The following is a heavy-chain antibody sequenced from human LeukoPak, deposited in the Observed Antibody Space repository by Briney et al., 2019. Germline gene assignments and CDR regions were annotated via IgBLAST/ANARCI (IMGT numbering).Heavy chain of an antibody. J-gene: IGHJ4*02. Sequence: GGSLRLSCAASGFTFDHYSMHWVRQVPGKGLEWVSGISWNSGSIGYAASVKGRFTISRDNAKNSLYLQMNSLRAEDTAVYYCAALDHGHDYWGQGTLVTVSS. CDR2: ISWNSGSI. CDR1: GFTFDHYS. V-gene: IGHV3-9*01. CDR3: AALDHGHDY.